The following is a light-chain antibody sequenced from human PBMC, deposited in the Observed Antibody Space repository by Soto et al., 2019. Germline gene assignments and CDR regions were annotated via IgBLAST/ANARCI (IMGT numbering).Light chain of an antibody. J-gene: IGKJ1*01. CDR3: QQSYSARLT. V-gene: IGKV1-39*01. Sequence: QMTQSPCSLVDSVGDSVPIYCRPSQNISSYLNWNQQKPGKAPNLLIYAASNLQSGIPSRFSGSGSGTDFTLTISSLQREDFATYHCQQSYSARLTVAQGTKVDIK. CDR1: QNISSY. CDR2: AAS.